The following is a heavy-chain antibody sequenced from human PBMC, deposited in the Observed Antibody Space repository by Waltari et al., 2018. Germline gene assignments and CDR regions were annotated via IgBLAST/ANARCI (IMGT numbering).Heavy chain of an antibody. V-gene: IGHV4-61*09. Sequence: QVQLQESGPGLVKPSQTLSLTCTVSGGSISSGSYYWSWIRQPAGKGLEWIGYIYTSGSTNYNPSLKSRVTISVDTSKNQFSLKLSSVTAADTAVYYCARVRGVEMATIRGDAFDIWGQGTMVTVSS. CDR3: ARVRGVEMATIRGDAFDI. CDR1: GGSISSGSYY. J-gene: IGHJ3*02. D-gene: IGHD5-12*01. CDR2: IYTSGST.